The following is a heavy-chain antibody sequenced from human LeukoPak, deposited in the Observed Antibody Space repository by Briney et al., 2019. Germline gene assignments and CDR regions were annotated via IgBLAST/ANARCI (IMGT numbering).Heavy chain of an antibody. J-gene: IGHJ3*02. Sequence: GGSLRLSCAASGFAFSSYTMHWVRQAPGKGLEWVAVISYGGTNKYYADSVKGRFTISRDNSKNTLYLQMNSLRTEDTAVYYCASEWEPRAFDIWGQGTMVTVSS. CDR1: GFAFSSYT. V-gene: IGHV3-30-3*01. CDR3: ASEWEPRAFDI. CDR2: ISYGGTNK. D-gene: IGHD1-26*01.